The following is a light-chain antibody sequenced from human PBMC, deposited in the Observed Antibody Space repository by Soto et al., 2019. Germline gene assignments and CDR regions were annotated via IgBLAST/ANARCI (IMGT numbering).Light chain of an antibody. CDR2: DDS. CDR3: QVWDSSSDHYV. V-gene: IGLV3-21*02. Sequence: SYELTQPPSVSVAPGQTARIICEGNDIGSIGVNWYQLKAGQAPVLVVYDDSDRPSGIPERFSGSNSGNTATLTISRVEVGDEADYYCQVWDSSSDHYVFGTGTKVTVL. CDR1: DIGSIG. J-gene: IGLJ1*01.